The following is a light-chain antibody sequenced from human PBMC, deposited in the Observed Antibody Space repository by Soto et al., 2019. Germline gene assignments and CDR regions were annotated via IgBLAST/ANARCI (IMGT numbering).Light chain of an antibody. J-gene: IGLJ1*01. CDR3: SSYATGSPYV. CDR2: EVS. Sequence: QSVLTQPASVSGSPGQSITISCTGTSNDVGAYNYVSWYQQHPGKAPKLVIYEVSHRPSGISDRFSGSKSGNTASLTISGLQVEDEADYYCSSYATGSPYVFGPGTKLTV. V-gene: IGLV2-14*01. CDR1: SNDVGAYNY.